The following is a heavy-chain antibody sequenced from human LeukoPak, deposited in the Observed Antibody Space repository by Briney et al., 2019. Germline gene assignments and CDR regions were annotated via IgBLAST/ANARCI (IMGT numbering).Heavy chain of an antibody. CDR3: AKDPPYSYDSSGYYDY. Sequence: GGSLRLSCAASGFTFSSYGMHWVRQAPGKGLEWVAVIWYDGSNKYYADSVKGRFTISRDNSKNTLYLQMNSLRAEDTAVYYCAKDPPYSYDSSGYYDYWGQGTLVTVSS. D-gene: IGHD3-22*01. V-gene: IGHV3-33*06. CDR1: GFTFSSYG. CDR2: IWYDGSNK. J-gene: IGHJ4*02.